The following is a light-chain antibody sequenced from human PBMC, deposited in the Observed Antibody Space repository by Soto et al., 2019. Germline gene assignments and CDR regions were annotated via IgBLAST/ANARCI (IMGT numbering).Light chain of an antibody. CDR1: QSVKTN. CDR3: QQYDTLYT. J-gene: IGKJ2*01. V-gene: IGKV3-15*01. CDR2: GAS. Sequence: ILMTQSPATLSVFPGDRATLSCRASQSVKTNLAWYQQKPGQTPRLLIYGASTRATGIPGRFSGSGSVTEFTLTISSLQSEDFAVYYCQQYDTLYTFGQGTKLEIK.